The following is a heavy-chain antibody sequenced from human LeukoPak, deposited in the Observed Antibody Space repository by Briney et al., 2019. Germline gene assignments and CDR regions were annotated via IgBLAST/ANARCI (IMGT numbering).Heavy chain of an antibody. J-gene: IGHJ3*02. V-gene: IGHV4-59*08. D-gene: IGHD6-13*01. CDR2: IYYSGST. CDR3: ASLRYSSSWPAGAFDI. Sequence: SETLSLTCTVSGGPISSYYWSWIRQPPGKGLEWIGYIYYSGSTNYNPSLKSRVTISVDTSKNQFSLKLSSVTAADTAVYYCASLRYSSSWPAGAFDIWGQGTMVTVSS. CDR1: GGPISSYY.